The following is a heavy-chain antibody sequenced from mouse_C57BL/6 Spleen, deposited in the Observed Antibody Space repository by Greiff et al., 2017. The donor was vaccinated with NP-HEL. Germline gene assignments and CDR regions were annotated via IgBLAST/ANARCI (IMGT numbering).Heavy chain of an antibody. Sequence: EVKLVESGGGLVKPGGSLKLSCAASGFTFSDYGMHWVRQAPEKGLEWVAYISSGSSTIYYADTVKGRFTISRDNAKNTLFLQMTSLRSEDTAMYYCEREGPYYYGSSYYFDYWGKGTTLTVSS. J-gene: IGHJ2*01. V-gene: IGHV5-17*01. CDR1: GFTFSDYG. CDR2: ISSGSSTI. CDR3: EREGPYYYGSSYYFDY. D-gene: IGHD1-1*01.